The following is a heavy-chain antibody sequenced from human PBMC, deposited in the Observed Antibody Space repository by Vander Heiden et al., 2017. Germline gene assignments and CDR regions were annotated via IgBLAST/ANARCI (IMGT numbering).Heavy chain of an antibody. CDR3: ARDTRPGGLDY. CDR2: IDSGGSK. V-gene: IGHV3-53*01. Sequence: EVQLAESGGGLIQPGGSLSLSCAASGFIVSSYYMSWVRQAPGKGLEWVSVIDSGGSKYYVDSVKGRFTISRDNSKNTLYLQMNSLRAEDTAVYYCARDTRPGGLDYWGQGTLVTVSS. CDR1: GFIVSSYY. D-gene: IGHD3-10*01. J-gene: IGHJ4*02.